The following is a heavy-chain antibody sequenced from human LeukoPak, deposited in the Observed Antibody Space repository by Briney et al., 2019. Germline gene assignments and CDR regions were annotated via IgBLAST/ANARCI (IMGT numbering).Heavy chain of an antibody. CDR3: ARLHRGEEAFDI. CDR1: GGSFSAYY. CDR2: INHSGST. V-gene: IGHV4-34*01. J-gene: IGHJ3*02. Sequence: PSETLSLTCAVYGGSFSAYYWSWIRQPPGKGLEWIGEINHSGSTDYNPSLKSRVTISVDTSMNQFSLKLTSVTAADTAVYYCARLHRGEEAFDIWGQGTMVTVSS.